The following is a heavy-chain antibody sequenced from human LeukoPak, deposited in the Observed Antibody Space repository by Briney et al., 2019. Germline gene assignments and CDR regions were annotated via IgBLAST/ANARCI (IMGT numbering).Heavy chain of an antibody. D-gene: IGHD3-9*01. CDR1: GGSISSYY. J-gene: IGHJ5*02. Sequence: SETLSLTRTVSGGSISSYYWSWIRQPPGKGLEWIGYIYYSGSTNYNPSLKSRVTISVDTSKNQFSLKLRSVTAADTAVYYCAKNGQTGFSFDPWGQGTLVTVSS. CDR3: AKNGQTGFSFDP. V-gene: IGHV4-59*12. CDR2: IYYSGST.